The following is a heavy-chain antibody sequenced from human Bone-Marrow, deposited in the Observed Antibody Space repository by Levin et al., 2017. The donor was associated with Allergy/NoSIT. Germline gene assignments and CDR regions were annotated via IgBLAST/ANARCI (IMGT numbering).Heavy chain of an antibody. CDR2: MTSDGRII. V-gene: IGHV3-30*03. CDR3: ARGCHQPTDH. J-gene: IGHJ4*02. CDR1: RCTFRGFG. Sequence: GGSLRLSCTTSRCTFRGFGLVWFRQAPGKGLDWVADMTSDGRIINYGDSVKGRFTISRDNSKNTLYLQMSRLRPEDTAIYYCARGCHQPTDHWGQGTLVTVSS.